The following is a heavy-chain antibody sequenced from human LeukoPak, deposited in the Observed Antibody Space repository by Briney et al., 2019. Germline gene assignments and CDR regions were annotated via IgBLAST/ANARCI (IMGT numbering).Heavy chain of an antibody. CDR1: GASIRNYNNY. Sequence: SETLSLTCIVSGASIRNYNNYWGWIRQPPGKGLEWIGSVFYTGSTYYNPSLQSRITVSVDTSKNQFSLKLTSVTAADTAVYYCARELSGWSSVFDYWGQGTLVTVSS. D-gene: IGHD6-19*01. CDR2: VFYTGST. V-gene: IGHV4-39*02. CDR3: ARELSGWSSVFDY. J-gene: IGHJ4*02.